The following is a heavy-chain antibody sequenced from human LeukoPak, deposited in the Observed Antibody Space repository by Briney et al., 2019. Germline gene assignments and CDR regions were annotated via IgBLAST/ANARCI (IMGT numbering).Heavy chain of an antibody. Sequence: SETLSLTCAVYGGSFSGYYWSWIRQPPGKGLEWIWEINHSGSTNYNPSLKSRVTISVDTSKNQFSLTLSSVTAAHTAVYYCARGGQQLLFYYYYYSMDAWAKGPRSPSP. CDR3: ARGGQQLLFYYYYYSMDA. D-gene: IGHD2-2*01. CDR1: GGSFSGYY. V-gene: IGHV4-34*01. CDR2: INHSGST. J-gene: IGHJ6*03.